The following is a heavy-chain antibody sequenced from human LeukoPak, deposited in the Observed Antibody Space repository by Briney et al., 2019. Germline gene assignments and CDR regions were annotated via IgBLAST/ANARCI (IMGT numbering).Heavy chain of an antibody. CDR2: ISWDGEIT. CDR3: ANDLGWIQLNLG. V-gene: IGHV3-43D*03. J-gene: IGHJ4*02. CDR1: GFTFDDYA. D-gene: IGHD5-18*01. Sequence: PGGSLRLSCAASGFTFDDYAMHWVRQAPGKGLEWVSLISWDGEITYYADSVKGRFTISRDNSKNTVYLQMNSLRAEDTAVYYCANDLGWIQLNLGRGQGTLVTVSS.